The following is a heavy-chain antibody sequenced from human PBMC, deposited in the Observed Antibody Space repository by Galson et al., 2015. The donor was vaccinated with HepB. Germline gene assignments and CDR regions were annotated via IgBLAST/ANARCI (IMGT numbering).Heavy chain of an antibody. CDR2: IPPMFGTA. Sequence: SVKVSCKASGGTFSNYVISWVRQAPGQGLEWMGGIPPMFGTASYAQRFQGRVTITADESTSTVFMDLSSLRSEDTAVYYCASVQWISGSIFYYYGMDVWGQGTTVIVSS. V-gene: IGHV1-69*13. CDR3: ASVQWISGSIFYYYGMDV. CDR1: GGTFSNYV. D-gene: IGHD1-20*01. J-gene: IGHJ6*02.